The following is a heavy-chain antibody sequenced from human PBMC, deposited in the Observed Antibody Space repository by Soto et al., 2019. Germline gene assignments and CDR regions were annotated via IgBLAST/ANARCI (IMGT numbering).Heavy chain of an antibody. D-gene: IGHD3-10*01. CDR3: ACGSGSYYNVAFDY. V-gene: IGHV1-2*02. CDR1: GYTFTGYF. J-gene: IGHJ4*02. Sequence: ASVKVSCKASGYTFTGYFMHWVRQAPGQGLEWMGWINPNTGGTGYAQKFQGRVTMTRDTSISTAYMELRRLRSDDTAFYYRACGSGSYYNVAFDYWGQGTLVTVSS. CDR2: INPNTGGT.